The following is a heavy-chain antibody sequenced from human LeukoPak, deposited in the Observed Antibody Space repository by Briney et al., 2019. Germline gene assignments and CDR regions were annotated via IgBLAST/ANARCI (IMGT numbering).Heavy chain of an antibody. CDR3: TRVKVAGGSEGFGP. CDR2: INPNSGDA. V-gene: IGHV1-2*02. J-gene: IGHJ5*02. Sequence: ASVKVSCKASGYTFTGYYMQWVRQAPGQGLEWMGWINPNSGDANYAQKFQGRVTMTRDTSISTAYMEMSGLRSDDTAVYYCTRVKVAGGSEGFGPWGQGTLLTVSS. CDR1: GYTFTGYY. D-gene: IGHD3-10*01.